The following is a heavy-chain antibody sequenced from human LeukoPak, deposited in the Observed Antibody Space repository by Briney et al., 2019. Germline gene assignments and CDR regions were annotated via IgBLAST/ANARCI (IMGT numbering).Heavy chain of an antibody. Sequence: PGGSLRLSCAASGFTFKYYAMTWVRQAPGKGLEWVAAIDGSGDDTYYAESVKGRFTISRDNAKNSLYLQMNSLRVEDTAVYYCVRDKLVGPSRLDHWGQGTLVTVSS. V-gene: IGHV3-23*01. J-gene: IGHJ4*02. D-gene: IGHD1-26*01. CDR2: IDGSGDDT. CDR3: VRDKLVGPSRLDH. CDR1: GFTFKYYA.